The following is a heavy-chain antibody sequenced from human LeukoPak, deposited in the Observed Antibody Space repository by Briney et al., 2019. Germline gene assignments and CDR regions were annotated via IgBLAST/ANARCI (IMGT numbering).Heavy chain of an antibody. J-gene: IGHJ6*03. Sequence: GGSLRLSCAASGFTFSDYYMSWVRQAPGKGLEWVSVIYSGGSTYYADSVKGRFTISRDNSKNTLYLQMNSLRAEDTAVYYCARDTTEYYYYYIDVWGKGTTVTVSS. CDR1: GFTFSDYY. CDR3: ARDTTEYYYYYIDV. CDR2: IYSGGST. D-gene: IGHD4-17*01. V-gene: IGHV3-53*01.